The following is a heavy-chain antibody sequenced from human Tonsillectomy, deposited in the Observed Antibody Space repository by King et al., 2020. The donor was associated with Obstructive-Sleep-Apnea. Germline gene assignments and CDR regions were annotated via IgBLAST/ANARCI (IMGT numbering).Heavy chain of an antibody. CDR1: GFTFSSYA. J-gene: IGHJ6*02. CDR2: ISYDGSNK. CDR3: ARDVYHTAMVVLVTTDYYYGMDV. D-gene: IGHD3-22*01. Sequence: VQLVQSGGGVVQPGRSLRLSCEASGFTFSSYAMHWVRQAPGKGLEWVALISYDGSNKYYADSVKGRFTISRDNSKNTLYLQMNSPRAEDTAVYYCARDVYHTAMVVLVTTDYYYGMDVWGQGTTVTVSS. V-gene: IGHV3-30*04.